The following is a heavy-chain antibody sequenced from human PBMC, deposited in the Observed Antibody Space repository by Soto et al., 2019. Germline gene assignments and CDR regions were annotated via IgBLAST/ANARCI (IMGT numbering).Heavy chain of an antibody. CDR2: IYYSGTT. V-gene: IGHV4-59*01. CDR1: GGSISSYY. J-gene: IGHJ4*02. Sequence: QVHLQESGPGLVKPSETLSLTYTVSGGSISSYYWSWIRQPPGKGLEWIGYIYYSGTTNYNPSLKSRVTISVDTSKNQFSLKLNSVTAADTAVYYCARHYGSGTYPLDYWGQGTLVTVSS. D-gene: IGHD3-10*01. CDR3: ARHYGSGTYPLDY.